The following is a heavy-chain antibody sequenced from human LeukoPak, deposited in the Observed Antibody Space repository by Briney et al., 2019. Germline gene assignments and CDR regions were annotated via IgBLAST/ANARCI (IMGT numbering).Heavy chain of an antibody. CDR3: ARRLVGATRDNWFDP. CDR1: GYSFTSYW. V-gene: IGHV5-51*01. J-gene: IGHJ5*02. D-gene: IGHD1-26*01. CDR2: IYPGDSDT. Sequence: GESLKISCKGSGYSFTSYWIGWVRQMPGKGLEWMWIIYPGDSDTRYSPSFQGQVTISADKSISTAYLQWSSLKASDTAMYYCARRLVGATRDNWFDPWGQGTLVTVSS.